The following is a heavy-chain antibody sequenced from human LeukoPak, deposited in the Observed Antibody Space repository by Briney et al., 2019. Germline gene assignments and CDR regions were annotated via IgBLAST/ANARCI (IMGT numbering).Heavy chain of an antibody. J-gene: IGHJ4*02. V-gene: IGHV4-34*01. Sequence: KTSETLSLTCAVYGGSFSGYYWSWIRQPPGKGLEWIGEINHSGSTNYNPSLKSRVTISVDTSKNQFSLKLSSVTAADTAVYYCARDATRYYDSSGFFDYWGQGTLVTVSS. CDR1: GGSFSGYY. CDR2: INHSGST. D-gene: IGHD3-22*01. CDR3: ARDATRYYDSSGFFDY.